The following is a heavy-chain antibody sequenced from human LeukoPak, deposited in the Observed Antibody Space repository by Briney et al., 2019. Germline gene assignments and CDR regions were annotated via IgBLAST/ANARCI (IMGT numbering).Heavy chain of an antibody. CDR1: GYTFTGYY. CDR2: INPNSGGT. D-gene: IGHD6-19*01. CDR3: ARRSSGWYRDAFDI. V-gene: IGHV1-2*02. J-gene: IGHJ3*02. Sequence: ASVKVSCKASGYTFTGYYMHWVRQAPGQGLEWMGWINPNSGGTNYAQKFQGRVTMTRDTSISTAYMELSRLRSDDTAVYYCARRSSGWYRDAFDIWGQGTMVTVSS.